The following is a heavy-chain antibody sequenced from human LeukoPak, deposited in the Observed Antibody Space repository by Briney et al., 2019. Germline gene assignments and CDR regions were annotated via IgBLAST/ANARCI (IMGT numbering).Heavy chain of an antibody. CDR2: ISSNGDNT. J-gene: IGHJ4*02. Sequence: GGSLRLSCSVSGFTFSTYVMHWVRQAPGKGLEYVSAISSNGDNTYYADSVKGRFTISRDNSKNTLYLLMNSLRAEDTAVYYCAKDATAEWGQGTLVTVST. CDR1: GFTFSTYV. CDR3: AKDATAE. V-gene: IGHV3-64*04.